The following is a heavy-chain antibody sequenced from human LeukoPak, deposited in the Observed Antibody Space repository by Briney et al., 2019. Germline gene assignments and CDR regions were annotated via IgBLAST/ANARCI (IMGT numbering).Heavy chain of an antibody. CDR1: GYTFTSYY. D-gene: IGHD2-15*01. J-gene: IGHJ6*03. Sequence: ASVKVPCKASGYTFTSYYMHWVRQAPGQGLEWMGIINPSGGSTSYAQKFQGRVTMTRDMSTSTVYMELSSLRSEDTAVYYCAREGGGHYYYYYMDVWGKGTTVTVSS. V-gene: IGHV1-46*01. CDR3: AREGGGHYYYYYMDV. CDR2: INPSGGST.